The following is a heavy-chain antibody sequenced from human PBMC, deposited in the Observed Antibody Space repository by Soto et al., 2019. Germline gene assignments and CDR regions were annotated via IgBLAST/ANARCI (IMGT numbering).Heavy chain of an antibody. Sequence: GGSLILSCAASGFTFSSYIMNWVRQAPGKGLEWVSSISSSSSYIYYADSVKGRFTISRDNSKNTLYLQMNSLRAEDTAVYYCARSGYSYGPFDYWGQGTLVTVSS. CDR1: GFTFSSYI. J-gene: IGHJ4*02. CDR3: ARSGYSYGPFDY. D-gene: IGHD5-18*01. CDR2: ISSSSSYI. V-gene: IGHV3-21*04.